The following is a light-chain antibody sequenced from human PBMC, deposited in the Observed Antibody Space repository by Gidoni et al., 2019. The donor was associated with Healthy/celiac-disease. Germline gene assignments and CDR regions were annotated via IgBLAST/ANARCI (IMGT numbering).Light chain of an antibody. J-gene: IGKJ3*01. V-gene: IGKV3-20*01. CDR1: QSVSSSS. Sequence: VLTQPPGTLSLSPGARATLSCRASQSVSSSSLGWYQQKPGQAPRLLIYGASSRATGIPDRFSGSGSGTDFTLTISRLEPEDFAVYYCQQYGSSPLFTFGPGTKVDIK. CDR2: GAS. CDR3: QQYGSSPLFT.